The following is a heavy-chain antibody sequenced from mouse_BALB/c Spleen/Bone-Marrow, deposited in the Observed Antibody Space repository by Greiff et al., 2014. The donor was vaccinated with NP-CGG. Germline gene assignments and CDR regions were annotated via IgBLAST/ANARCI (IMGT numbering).Heavy chain of an antibody. CDR3: ARDISWYFDV. Sequence: EVQGVESGGGLVQPGGSLRLSCATSGFTFTDYYMSWVRQPPGKALEWLGFIRNKANGYTTEYSASVKARFTISRDNSQSILYLQMNTLRAEDSATYYGARDISWYFDVWGAGTTVTVSS. CDR2: IRNKANGYTT. V-gene: IGHV7-3*02. J-gene: IGHJ1*01. CDR1: GFTFTDYY.